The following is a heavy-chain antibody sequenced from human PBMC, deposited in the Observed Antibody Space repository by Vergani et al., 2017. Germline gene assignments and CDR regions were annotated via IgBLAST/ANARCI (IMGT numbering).Heavy chain of an antibody. Sequence: QVQLQQWGAGLLKPSETLSLTCAVYGGSFSGYYWSWIRQPPGKGLEWIGEINHSGSTNYNPSLKSRVTISVDTSKNQFSLKLSSVTAADTAVYYCARGRGYCSSTSCLFDYWGQGTLVTVSS. J-gene: IGHJ4*02. CDR1: GGSFSGYY. CDR2: INHSGST. D-gene: IGHD2-2*01. V-gene: IGHV4-34*01. CDR3: ARGRGYCSSTSCLFDY.